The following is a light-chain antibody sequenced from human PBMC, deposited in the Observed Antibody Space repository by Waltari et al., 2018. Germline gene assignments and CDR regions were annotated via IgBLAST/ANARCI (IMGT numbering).Light chain of an antibody. CDR1: QSVDND. Sequence: EIVMTPSPVPLSVPPGEGATLPCRASQSVDNDLAWHRQKPGQAPSLVIYGASTRATGVPGRFSGGGSGTEFTLTISSLQSEDFAVYYCQQYNTWPLSVGPGTTVDIK. CDR3: QQYNTWPLS. V-gene: IGKV3-15*01. CDR2: GAS. J-gene: IGKJ3*01.